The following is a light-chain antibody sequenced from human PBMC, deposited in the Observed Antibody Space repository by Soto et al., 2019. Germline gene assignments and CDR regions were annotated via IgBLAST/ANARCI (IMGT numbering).Light chain of an antibody. CDR3: QQYKNWPLST. J-gene: IGKJ1*01. V-gene: IGKV3-15*01. CDR2: DAS. Sequence: EILMTQSPATLSVSPGERVTLSSRGSQGVSGNLAWYQKKPGQAPRLIVYDASTRASGLPARFSGSGSGTEFTLTISSLQSEDFAVYYCQQYKNWPLSTFGQGTKVEIK. CDR1: QGVSGN.